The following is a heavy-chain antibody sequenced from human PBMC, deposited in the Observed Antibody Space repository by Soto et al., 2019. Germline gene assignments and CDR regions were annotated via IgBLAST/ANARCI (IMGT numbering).Heavy chain of an antibody. CDR2: INHSGST. CDR3: ARGLRYYGSGSYP. Sequence: SETLSLTCAVYGGSFSGYYWSWIRQPPGKGLEWIGEINHSGSTNYNPSLKSRVTISVDTSKNQFSLKLSSVTAADTAVYYCARGLRYYGSGSYPWGQGTLVTVSS. V-gene: IGHV4-34*01. J-gene: IGHJ4*02. D-gene: IGHD3-10*01. CDR1: GGSFSGYY.